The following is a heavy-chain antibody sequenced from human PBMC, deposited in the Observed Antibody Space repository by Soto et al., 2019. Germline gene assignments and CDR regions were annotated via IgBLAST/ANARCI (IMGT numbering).Heavy chain of an antibody. D-gene: IGHD3-22*01. CDR3: ARDQSGYYSHYYYGMDV. Sequence: HPGGSLRLSCAASGFTFSSYGMHWVRQAPGKGLEWVAVIWYDGSNKYYADSVKGRFTISRDNSKNTLYLQMNSLRAEDTAVYYCARDQSGYYSHYYYGMDVWGQGTTVTVSS. V-gene: IGHV3-33*01. CDR2: IWYDGSNK. CDR1: GFTFSSYG. J-gene: IGHJ6*02.